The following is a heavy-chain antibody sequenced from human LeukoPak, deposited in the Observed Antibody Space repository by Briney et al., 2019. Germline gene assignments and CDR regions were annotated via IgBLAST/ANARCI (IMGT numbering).Heavy chain of an antibody. Sequence: ASVKVSCKASGYTFTSYAMHWVRQAPGQRLEWMGWFNAGNGNTKYSQKFQGRVTITRDTSASTAYMELSSLRSEDTAVYYCARPYYYDSSGYIDYWGQGTLVTVSS. V-gene: IGHV1-3*01. CDR2: FNAGNGNT. D-gene: IGHD3-22*01. J-gene: IGHJ4*02. CDR3: ARPYYYDSSGYIDY. CDR1: GYTFTSYA.